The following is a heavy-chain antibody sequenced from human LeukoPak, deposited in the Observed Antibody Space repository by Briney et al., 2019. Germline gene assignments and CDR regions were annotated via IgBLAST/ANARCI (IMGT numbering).Heavy chain of an antibody. CDR2: ISSSSSYI. CDR3: AIQLWLLSSFDY. CDR1: GFTFSSYS. V-gene: IGHV3-21*01. J-gene: IGHJ4*02. Sequence: GGSLRLSCAASGFTFSSYSMNWVRQAPGKGLEWVSSISSSSSYIYYADSVKGRFTISRDNAKNSLYLQMNSLRAEDTAVYYCAIQLWLLSSFDYWGQGTLVTVSS. D-gene: IGHD5-18*01.